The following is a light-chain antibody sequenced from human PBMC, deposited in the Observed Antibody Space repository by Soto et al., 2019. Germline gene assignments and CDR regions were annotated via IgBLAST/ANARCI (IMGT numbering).Light chain of an antibody. J-gene: IGLJ1*01. CDR1: SSNIGGNP. V-gene: IGLV1-44*01. Sequence: QSVLTQPPSASETPGQRVTISCSGSSSNIGGNPVNWFQQLPGTAPKLLIYNYYQRPSGVPDRFSGSKSGTSASLAISKLQSEDEADYYCAAWDNSLNAYVFGTGTKVTVL. CDR2: NYY. CDR3: AAWDNSLNAYV.